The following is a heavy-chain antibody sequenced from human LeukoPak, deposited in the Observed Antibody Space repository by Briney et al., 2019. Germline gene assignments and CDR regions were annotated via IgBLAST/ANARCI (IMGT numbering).Heavy chain of an antibody. CDR3: ARVGCSGGSCYHDY. CDR1: GGTFGSYT. D-gene: IGHD2-15*01. V-gene: IGHV1-69*02. CDR2: IIPILGIA. J-gene: IGHJ4*02. Sequence: SVKVSCKASGGTFGSYTISWVRQAPGQGLEWMGRIIPILGIANYAQKFQGRVTITADKSTSTAYMELSSLRSEDTAVYYCARVGCSGGSCYHDYWGQGTLVTVSS.